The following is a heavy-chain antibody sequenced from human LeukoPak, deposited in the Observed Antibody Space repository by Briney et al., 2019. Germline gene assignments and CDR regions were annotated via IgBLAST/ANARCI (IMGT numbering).Heavy chain of an antibody. V-gene: IGHV3-53*01. CDR3: ARDRSSYGMDV. Sequence: PGGSLRLSCAASEFMFSKYAMSWVRQAPGKGLEWVSLIYSGGNTYYADSVKGRFTISRDNSKNTLYLQMNSLGAEDTAVYYCARDRSSYGMDVWGQGTTVTVSS. CDR1: EFMFSKYA. J-gene: IGHJ6*02. CDR2: IYSGGNT. D-gene: IGHD1-26*01.